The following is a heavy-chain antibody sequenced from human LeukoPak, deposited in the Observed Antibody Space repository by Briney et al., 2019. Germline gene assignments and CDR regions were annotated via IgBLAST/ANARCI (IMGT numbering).Heavy chain of an antibody. CDR3: ARAKTTYYYDSSGYYERPGYFDY. Sequence: GGTLRLSCEASGFTFSSYSMNWVRQAPGKGLEWVSSISSSSSYIYYADSVKGRFTISRDNAKNSLYLQMNSLRAEDTAVYYCARAKTTYYYDSSGYYERPGYFDYWGQGTLVTVSS. V-gene: IGHV3-21*01. CDR2: ISSSSSYI. D-gene: IGHD3-22*01. CDR1: GFTFSSYS. J-gene: IGHJ4*02.